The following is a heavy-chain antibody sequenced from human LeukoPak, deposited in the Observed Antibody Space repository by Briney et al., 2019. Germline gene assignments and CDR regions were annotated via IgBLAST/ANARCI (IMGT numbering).Heavy chain of an antibody. J-gene: IGHJ4*02. Sequence: SETLSLTCTVSGGSISSYYWSWIRQPPGKGLEWIGYIYYSGSTNYNPSLKSRVTISVDTSKNQFSLKLNSLTTADTAVYYCTRGAGWLIDYWGQGILVTVSS. D-gene: IGHD3-16*01. CDR2: IYYSGST. V-gene: IGHV4-59*01. CDR3: TRGAGWLIDY. CDR1: GGSISSYY.